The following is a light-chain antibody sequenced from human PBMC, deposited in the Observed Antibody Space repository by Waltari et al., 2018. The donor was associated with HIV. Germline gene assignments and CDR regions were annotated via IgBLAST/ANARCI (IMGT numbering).Light chain of an antibody. V-gene: IGLV3-1*01. CDR2: SES. CDR1: KLGDKY. CDR3: QAWDSSTVV. Sequence: SYELTQPPSVSVSPGQTASITCSGDKLGDKYACWYQQKPGQSPVLVIYSESKRPSGIPELFSGSNSGNTATLPIGGTQARDEADYYCQAWDSSTVVFGGGTKLTVL. J-gene: IGLJ2*01.